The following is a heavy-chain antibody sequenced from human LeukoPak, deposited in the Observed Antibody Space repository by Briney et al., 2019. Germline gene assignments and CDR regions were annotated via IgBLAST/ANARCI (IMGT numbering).Heavy chain of an antibody. Sequence: GGSLRLSCAASGFTFSRDWMHWVRQAPGKGLVWVSRISDDGSITTYADSVQGRFTISRDNAKSTVFLQMNSLRVEDTAVYFCVRQYYEYNVYDRHFDFWGQGILVNVSS. CDR1: GFTFSRDW. J-gene: IGHJ4*02. D-gene: IGHD5/OR15-5a*01. CDR2: ISDDGSIT. CDR3: VRQYYEYNVYDRHFDF. V-gene: IGHV3-74*03.